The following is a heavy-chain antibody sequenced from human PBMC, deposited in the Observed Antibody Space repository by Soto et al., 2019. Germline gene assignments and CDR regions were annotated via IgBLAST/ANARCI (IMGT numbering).Heavy chain of an antibody. V-gene: IGHV4-31*03. J-gene: IGHJ3*02. D-gene: IGHD1-20*01. CDR2: IYYSGST. CDR1: GGSISSGGY. CDR3: ARVGITGTIDAFDI. Sequence: QVQLQESGPGLVKPSQTLSLTCTVSGGSISSGGYWSWIRQHPGKGLEWIGYIYYSGSTYYNPSLQRRVTILVDTSMTPFSLKLTSVTAADTAVYSCARVGITGTIDAFDIWGQGTMVTVSS.